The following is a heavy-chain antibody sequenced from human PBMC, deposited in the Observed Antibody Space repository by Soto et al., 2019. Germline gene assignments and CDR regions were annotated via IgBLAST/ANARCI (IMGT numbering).Heavy chain of an antibody. Sequence: SETLSLTCTVSGDSISSSHYYWGWIRQPPGKGLECIGYIYYSGTTHYNPSLKSRVTISIDTSNNRFSLNLSSVTAADTAVYYCARDRVGATKTTANWGQGTLVTVSS. CDR3: ARDRVGATKTTAN. CDR2: IYYSGTT. CDR1: GDSISSSHYY. J-gene: IGHJ4*02. D-gene: IGHD1-26*01. V-gene: IGHV4-39*02.